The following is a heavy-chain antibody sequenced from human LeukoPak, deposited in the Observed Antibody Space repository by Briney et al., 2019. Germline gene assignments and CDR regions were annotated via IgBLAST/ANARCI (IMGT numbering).Heavy chain of an antibody. Sequence: PSETLSLTCTVSGGSISSGSYYWSWIRQPAGKGLEWIGRIYSSGSTNYNPSLKSRVTISLDTSKNQFSLKLSSVTAADTAVYYCARGPLTPYWFDPWGQGTLVTVSS. D-gene: IGHD3-9*01. CDR1: GGSISSGSYY. CDR2: IYSSGST. J-gene: IGHJ5*02. V-gene: IGHV4-61*02. CDR3: ARGPLTPYWFDP.